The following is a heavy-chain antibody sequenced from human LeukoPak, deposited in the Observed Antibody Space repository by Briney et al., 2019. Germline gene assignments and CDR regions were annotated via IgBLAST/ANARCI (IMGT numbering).Heavy chain of an antibody. CDR2: INSDGSAT. J-gene: IGHJ4*02. D-gene: IGHD6-13*01. V-gene: IGHV3-74*01. CDR3: ARDTALRAAAGVDY. Sequence: GGSLRLSCAASGFTFSSYWMLWVRQAPGKGLVWVSRINSDGSATIYADSVKGRFTISRDNAKNTLYLQMNSLRAEDTAVYYCARDTALRAAAGVDYWGQGTLVTVSS. CDR1: GFTFSSYW.